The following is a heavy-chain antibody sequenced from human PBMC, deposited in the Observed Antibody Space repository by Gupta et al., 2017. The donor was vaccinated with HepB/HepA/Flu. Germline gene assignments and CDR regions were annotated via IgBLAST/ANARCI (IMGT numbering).Heavy chain of an antibody. V-gene: IGHV1-2*02. CDR3: ARGTIVVVPAAWFNTDDAFDI. J-gene: IGHJ3*02. CDR2: INPNSGGT. D-gene: IGHD2-2*01. CDR1: GYTFTGYY. Sequence: QVQLVQSGAEVKKPGASVKVSCKASGYTFTGYYMHLVRQAPGQGLEWMGWINPNSGGTNYAQKFQGRVTMTRDTSISTAYMELSRLRSDDTAVYYCARGTIVVVPAAWFNTDDAFDIWGQGTMVTVSS.